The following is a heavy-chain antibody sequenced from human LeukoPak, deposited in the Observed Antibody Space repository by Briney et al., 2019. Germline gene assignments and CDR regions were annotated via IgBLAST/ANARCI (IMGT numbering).Heavy chain of an antibody. CDR2: IIPIFGTA. V-gene: IGHV1-69*06. J-gene: IGHJ6*03. CDR3: AREKVTTQRGSYMDV. CDR1: GGTFSSYA. Sequence: GASVNVSFKASGGTFSSYAISWVRQAPGQGLEWMGRIIPIFGTANYAQKFQGRVTITADKSTSTAYMELSSLRSEDTAVYYCAREKVTTQRGSYMDVWGKGTTVTVSS. D-gene: IGHD4-17*01.